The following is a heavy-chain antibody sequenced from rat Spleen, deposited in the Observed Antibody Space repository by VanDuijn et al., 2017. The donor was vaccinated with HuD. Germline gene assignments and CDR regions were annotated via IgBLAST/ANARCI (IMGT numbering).Heavy chain of an antibody. D-gene: IGHD1-3*01. CDR1: GFTFSDYG. CDR3: ARHGPLNYGSYVMDA. Sequence: EVQLVESDGGLVQPGRSLKLSCAASGFTFSDYGMAWVRQAPKKGLEWVATIVYDGSSTYYRDSVKGRFTISRDNAKSTLYLQMDSLRSEDTATYYCARHGPLNYGSYVMDAWGQGASVTVSS. J-gene: IGHJ4*01. CDR2: IVYDGSST. V-gene: IGHV5-29*01.